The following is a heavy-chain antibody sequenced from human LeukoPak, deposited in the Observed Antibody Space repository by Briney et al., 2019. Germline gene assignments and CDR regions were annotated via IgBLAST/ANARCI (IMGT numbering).Heavy chain of an antibody. V-gene: IGHV3-48*02. CDR1: GFTLSSYS. D-gene: IGHD6-19*01. CDR2: ISGRGDTI. Sequence: GGSLRLSCAASGFTLSSYSMDWVRLAPGKGLVWVSYISGRGDTIYYADSVKGRFTVSRDNAQNSLYLQMNSLRDEDTAVYYCARGWLTNTFDYWGQGTLVIVSS. J-gene: IGHJ4*02. CDR3: ARGWLTNTFDY.